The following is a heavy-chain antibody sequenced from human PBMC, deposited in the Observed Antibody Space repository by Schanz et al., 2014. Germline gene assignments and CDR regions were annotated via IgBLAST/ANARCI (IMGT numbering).Heavy chain of an antibody. CDR2: IKQDESEK. V-gene: IGHV3-7*04. Sequence: EVQLVESGGGVVQPGRSLRLSCAASGFTFSNYWMTWVRQAPGKGLEWVANIKQDESEKYYVDSVKGRFTISRDNAKNSLFLHMNSLRAEDTAVYYCVRDILHRVYDSGSPWGQGTLVTVSS. CDR1: GFTFSNYW. D-gene: IGHD3-10*01. CDR3: VRDILHRVYDSGSP. J-gene: IGHJ5*02.